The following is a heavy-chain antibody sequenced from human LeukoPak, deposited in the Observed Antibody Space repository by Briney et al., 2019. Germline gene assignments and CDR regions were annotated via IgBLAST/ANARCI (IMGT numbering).Heavy chain of an antibody. J-gene: IGHJ4*02. CDR1: GFTFSSYG. Sequence: GGSLRLSCAASGFTFSSYGMHWVRQAPGKGVEWVAFLRYDGSNKYYADSVKGRFTISRDNSKNTLYLQMNSLRAEDTAVYYCAKGPRYCSSTSCYAFDYWGQGTLVTVSS. CDR3: AKGPRYCSSTSCYAFDY. D-gene: IGHD2-2*01. CDR2: LRYDGSNK. V-gene: IGHV3-30*02.